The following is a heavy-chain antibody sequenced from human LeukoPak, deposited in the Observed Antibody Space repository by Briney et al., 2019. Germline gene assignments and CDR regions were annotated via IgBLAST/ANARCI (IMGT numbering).Heavy chain of an antibody. CDR2: ISSSSSYI. V-gene: IGHV3-21*01. D-gene: IGHD1-26*01. CDR3: ARDQSGSYPFDY. J-gene: IGHJ4*02. CDR1: GFTFSSYS. Sequence: PGGSLRLSCAASGFTFSSYSMNWVRQAPGKGLEWVSSISSSSSYIYFADSVKGRSTISRDNAKNSLYLQMNSLRAEDTAVYYCARDQSGSYPFDYWGQGTLVTVSS.